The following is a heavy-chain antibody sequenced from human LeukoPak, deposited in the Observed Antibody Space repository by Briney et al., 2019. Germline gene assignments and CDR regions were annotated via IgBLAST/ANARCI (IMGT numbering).Heavy chain of an antibody. CDR2: ISVTGSST. V-gene: IGHV3-23*01. J-gene: IGHJ4*02. Sequence: GGSLRLSCVPSGFTFNSYAMSWVRQAPGQGLEWVSTISVTGSSTYYADSVKGRFTTSRDNSKNTLYLQMNGLRVEDTAVYYCAKEGFDYWGQGTLVTVSS. CDR1: GFTFNSYA. CDR3: AKEGFDY.